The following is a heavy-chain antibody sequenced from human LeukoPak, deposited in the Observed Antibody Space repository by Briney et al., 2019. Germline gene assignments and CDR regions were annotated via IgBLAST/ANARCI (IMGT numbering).Heavy chain of an antibody. D-gene: IGHD2-21*02. CDR1: GRSISSGGYS. J-gene: IGHJ4*02. V-gene: IGHV4-30-2*01. CDR2: IYHSGST. CDR3: ARAYGGGYCYPCDF. Sequence: PSETLSLTCAVSGRSISSGGYSWSWIRQPPGKGLEWIGYIYHSGSTYYNPSLKSRFTISVDRSKNQFSLKLRSVTAADTAMYYCARAYGGGYCYPCDFGGRGTLVTVSS.